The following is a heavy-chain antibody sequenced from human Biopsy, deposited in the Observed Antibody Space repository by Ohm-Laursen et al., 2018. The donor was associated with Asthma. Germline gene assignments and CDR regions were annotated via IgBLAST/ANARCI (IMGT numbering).Heavy chain of an antibody. Sequence: SVKVSCKSLGGTFNTYVIGWVRQAPGQGLEWMGGINSGFGTTTYPQKFQDRVTITADDSTSTVYMELSRLRSEDTAVYYCARKAGSCSSRTCYSLDFWGQGTLVTVSS. CDR3: ARKAGSCSSRTCYSLDF. J-gene: IGHJ4*02. D-gene: IGHD2-15*01. CDR2: INSGFGTT. V-gene: IGHV1-69*13. CDR1: GGTFNTYV.